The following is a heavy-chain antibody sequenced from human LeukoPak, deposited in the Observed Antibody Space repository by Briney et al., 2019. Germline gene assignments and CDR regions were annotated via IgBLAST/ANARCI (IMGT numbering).Heavy chain of an antibody. D-gene: IGHD2-2*01. CDR1: GFTFSSYA. V-gene: IGHV3-23*01. CDR3: AKDEGDIVVVPAAALDP. J-gene: IGHJ5*02. Sequence: GGSLRLSCAASGFTFSSYAMSWVRQAPGKGLEWVSAISGSGGSTYYADSVKGRFTISSDNSKNTLYLQMNSLRAEDTAVYYCAKDEGDIVVVPAAALDPWGQGTLVTVSS. CDR2: ISGSGGST.